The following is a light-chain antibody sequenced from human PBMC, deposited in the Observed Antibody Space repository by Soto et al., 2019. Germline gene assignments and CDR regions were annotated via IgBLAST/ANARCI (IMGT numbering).Light chain of an antibody. CDR1: QSISSY. Sequence: IQMTQYQSSMSASVGDRVTITCRASQSISSYLHWYQQKPGKAPKLLIYAASNLQSGVPSRFSASGSGTDFTLTLNSLQPEDFATYYCQLGSSPLWTFAQGTKVDIK. CDR2: AAS. CDR3: QLGSSPLWT. J-gene: IGKJ1*01. V-gene: IGKV1-39*01.